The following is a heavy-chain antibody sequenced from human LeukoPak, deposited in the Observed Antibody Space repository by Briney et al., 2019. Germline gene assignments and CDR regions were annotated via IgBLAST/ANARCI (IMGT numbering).Heavy chain of an antibody. J-gene: IGHJ3*02. CDR3: ACWYDAFDI. CDR2: ISYDGGKN. Sequence: GGSLRLSCAASGFTFSSYTMNWVRQAPGKGLEWVAAISYDGGKNYYADSVKGRFTISRDNSKNTLYLQMNSLRAEDTAVYYCACWYDAFDIWGQGTMVTVSS. D-gene: IGHD6-13*01. CDR1: GFTFSSYT. V-gene: IGHV3-30-3*01.